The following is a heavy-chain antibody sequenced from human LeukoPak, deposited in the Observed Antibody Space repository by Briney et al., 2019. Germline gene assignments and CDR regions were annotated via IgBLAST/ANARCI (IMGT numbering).Heavy chain of an antibody. CDR3: ARAGDGYNRWDYFDY. J-gene: IGHJ4*02. D-gene: IGHD5-24*01. CDR2: IDYSGST. CDR1: GCSISGYY. Sequence: PSETLSLTCSASGCSISGYYWSWIRQPPGKGLEWIGFIDYSGSTNYNLSLKSRGTISFETSKNQFSLNLSSVTAADTAVYYCARAGDGYNRWDYFDYWGQGTLVIVFS. V-gene: IGHV4-59*01.